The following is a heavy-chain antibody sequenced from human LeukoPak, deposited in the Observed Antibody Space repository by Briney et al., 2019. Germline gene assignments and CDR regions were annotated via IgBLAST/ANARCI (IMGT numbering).Heavy chain of an antibody. V-gene: IGHV4-59*02. CDR1: GDXVSIYY. Sequence: SETLSLTCTVSGDXVSIYYCSWIRQPPGKGLEWIGYIYYRGNTNYNPSLKSRVTMAVDTSKNQFSLKVSSVTAADTAVYYCARAGNNWSFDYWGQGTLVTVSS. CDR3: ARAGNNWSFDY. CDR2: IYYRGNT. J-gene: IGHJ4*02. D-gene: IGHD1-1*01.